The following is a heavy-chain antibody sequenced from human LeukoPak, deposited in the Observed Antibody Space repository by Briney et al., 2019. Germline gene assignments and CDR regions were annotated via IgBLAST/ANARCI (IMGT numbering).Heavy chain of an antibody. V-gene: IGHV3-23*01. Sequence: GGTLRLSCAASGFTFSSYGMSWVRQAPGKGLEWVSAISGSGGSTYYADSVKGRFTISRDNSKNTLYLQMNSLGAEDTAVYYCAKVGSIRFDYWGQGTLVTVSS. D-gene: IGHD1-26*01. CDR3: AKVGSIRFDY. J-gene: IGHJ4*02. CDR2: ISGSGGST. CDR1: GFTFSSYG.